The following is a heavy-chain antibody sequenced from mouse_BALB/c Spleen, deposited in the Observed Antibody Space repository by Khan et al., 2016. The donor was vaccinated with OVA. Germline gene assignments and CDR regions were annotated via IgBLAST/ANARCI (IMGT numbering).Heavy chain of an antibody. V-gene: IGHV1-4*01. Sequence: QVQLQQSGAELARPGASVKMSCKASGYTFTPYTMHWVKQRPGKGLEWIGYINPSNGYTNYNQKFKNKSTLTADKSSSPAYMQLSSLTSDYSAVYYCAREGAYYRSDGWFSYWGQGTLVTVSA. CDR2: INPSNGYT. J-gene: IGHJ3*01. CDR1: GYTFTPYT. D-gene: IGHD2-14*01. CDR3: AREGAYYRSDGWFSY.